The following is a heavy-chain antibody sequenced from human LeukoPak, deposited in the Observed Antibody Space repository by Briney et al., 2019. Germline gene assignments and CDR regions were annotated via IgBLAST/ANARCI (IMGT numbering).Heavy chain of an antibody. J-gene: IGHJ4*02. V-gene: IGHV3-30*18. CDR3: AKDLYYYDSSGYSQEGY. CDR1: GFTFSSYG. D-gene: IGHD3-22*01. CDR2: ISYDGSNK. Sequence: TGGSLRLSCAASGFTFSSYGMHWVRQAPGKGLEWVAVISYDGSNKYYADSVKGRFTISRDNSKNTLYLQMNSLRAEDTAVYYCAKDLYYYDSSGYSQEGYWGQGTLVTVSS.